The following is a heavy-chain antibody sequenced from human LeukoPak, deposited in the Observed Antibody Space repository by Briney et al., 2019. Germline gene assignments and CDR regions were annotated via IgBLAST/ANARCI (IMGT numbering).Heavy chain of an antibody. D-gene: IGHD3-3*01. CDR1: GFTFDDYA. CDR3: AKEAYYDFWSGYYDYYYMDV. J-gene: IGHJ6*03. V-gene: IGHV3-9*01. Sequence: GGSLRLSCAASGFTFDDYAMHWVRQAPGKGLGWVSGISWNSGSIGYADSVKGRFTISRDNAKNSLYLQMNSLRAEDTALYYCAKEAYYDFWSGYYDYYYMDVWGKGTTVTVSS. CDR2: ISWNSGSI.